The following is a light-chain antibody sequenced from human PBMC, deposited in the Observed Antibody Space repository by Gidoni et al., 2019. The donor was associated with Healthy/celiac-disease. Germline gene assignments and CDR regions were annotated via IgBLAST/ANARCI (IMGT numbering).Light chain of an antibody. V-gene: IGKV3-15*01. J-gene: IGKJ1*01. CDR1: QSVSSN. Sequence: EIVMTQSPATLSVSPGERATLSCRASQSVSSNLAWYQQKPGQAPRLLIYGASTRATGIPARFSGSGSGTECTLTISSLQSEDFAVYYCQQYNDGPTWTFGQGTKVEIK. CDR3: QQYNDGPTWT. CDR2: GAS.